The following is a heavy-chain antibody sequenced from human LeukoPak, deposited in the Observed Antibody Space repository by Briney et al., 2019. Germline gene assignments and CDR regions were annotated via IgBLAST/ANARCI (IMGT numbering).Heavy chain of an antibody. CDR2: ISYDGSNK. J-gene: IGHJ4*02. CDR3: AKDRKSSSWYIFDY. CDR1: GFTFSSYA. V-gene: IGHV3-30*18. Sequence: GGSLRLSCAASGFTFSSYAMSWVRQAPGKGLEWVAVISYDGSNKYYADSVKGRFTISRDNSKNTLYLQMNSLRAEDTAVYYCAKDRKSSSWYIFDYWGQGTLVTVSS. D-gene: IGHD6-13*01.